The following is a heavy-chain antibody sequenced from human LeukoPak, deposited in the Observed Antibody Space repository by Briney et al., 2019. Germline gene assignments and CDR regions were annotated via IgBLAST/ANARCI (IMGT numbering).Heavy chain of an antibody. CDR2: IANKANSYTT. D-gene: IGHD6-13*01. CDR1: GFTFSSYG. J-gene: IGHJ4*02. V-gene: IGHV3-72*01. Sequence: GGSLRLSCAASGFTFSSYGMHWVRQAPGKGLEWVGRIANKANSYTTEYAASVKGRFTISRDDSKNSLYLQMNSLKTEDTAVYYCVRAVVGIDDYWGQGTLVTVSS. CDR3: VRAVVGIDDY.